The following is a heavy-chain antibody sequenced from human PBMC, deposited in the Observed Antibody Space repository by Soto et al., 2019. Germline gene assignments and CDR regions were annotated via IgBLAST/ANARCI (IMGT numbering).Heavy chain of an antibody. D-gene: IGHD5-18*01. CDR1: TFSLSDYY. Sequence: PGGSLRLSCAASTFSLSDYYMSWIRHAPGRGLEWVAYSSSTTSYTNYADSVKGRFTILRDNAKNSLYLQMKSLRGEDTAVYYCARSSHTGYFFHNWGQGTLVQASS. J-gene: IGHJ4*02. V-gene: IGHV3-11*06. CDR3: ARSSHTGYFFHN. CDR2: SSSTTSYT.